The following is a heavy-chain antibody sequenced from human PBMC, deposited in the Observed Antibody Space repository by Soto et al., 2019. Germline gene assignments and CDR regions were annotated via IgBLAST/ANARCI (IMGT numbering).Heavy chain of an antibody. CDR3: AKASMVRGIITIFDY. D-gene: IGHD3-10*01. CDR2: ISGSGENT. V-gene: IGHV3-23*01. J-gene: IGHJ4*02. CDR1: GFTFSSYA. Sequence: GGSLRLSCAASGFTFSSYAMSWVRQAPGKGLDWVSVISGSGENTYYADSVKGRFTISRDNSKNTLYLQMNSLRAEDTAVYYCAKASMVRGIITIFDYWGQGTLVTVSS.